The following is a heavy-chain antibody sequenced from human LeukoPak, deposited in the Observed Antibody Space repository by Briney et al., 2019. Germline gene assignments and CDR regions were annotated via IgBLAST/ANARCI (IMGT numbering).Heavy chain of an antibody. CDR3: ARERKITIFGVACDY. CDR2: INPNGGGT. J-gene: IGHJ4*02. D-gene: IGHD3-3*01. V-gene: IGHV1-2*06. CDR1: GYTFTDYY. Sequence: ASVKVSCKASGYTFTDYYIHWVRQAPGQGLEWMGRINPNGGGTNYAQKFQGRVTMTSDTSISTAYMELSRLRSDDTAVYYCARERKITIFGVACDYWGQGTLVTVSS.